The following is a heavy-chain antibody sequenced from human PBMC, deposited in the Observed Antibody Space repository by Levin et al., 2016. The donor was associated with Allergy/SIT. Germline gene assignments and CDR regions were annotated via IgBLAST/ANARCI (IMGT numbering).Heavy chain of an antibody. CDR3: ARLIAATAEY. D-gene: IGHD6-13*01. Sequence: GESLKISCAASGFTVSSNYMSWVRQAPGKRLEWVSVIDSGGSTYYADSVKGRFTISRDHSKNTLFLQMNSLRAEDTAVYYCARLIAATAEYWGQGTLVTVSS. J-gene: IGHJ4*02. CDR2: IDSGGST. V-gene: IGHV3-66*01. CDR1: GFTVSSNY.